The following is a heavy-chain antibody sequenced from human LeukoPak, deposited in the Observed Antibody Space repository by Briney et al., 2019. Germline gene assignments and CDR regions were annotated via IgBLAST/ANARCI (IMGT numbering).Heavy chain of an antibody. J-gene: IGHJ4*02. V-gene: IGHV4-34*01. D-gene: IGHD5-12*01. CDR3: ARAGGYVLYFDS. Sequence: SETLSLTCAVYGGSFSGYYWSWIRQPPGKGLEWIGEINHSGSTNYNPSLKSRVTISVDTSKNLFSLKLSSVTAADTAVYFCARAGGYVLYFDSWGQGTLVTVSS. CDR2: INHSGST. CDR1: GGSFSGYY.